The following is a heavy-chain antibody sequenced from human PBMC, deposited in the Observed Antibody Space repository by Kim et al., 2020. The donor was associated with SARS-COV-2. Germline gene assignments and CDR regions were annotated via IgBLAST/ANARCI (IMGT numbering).Heavy chain of an antibody. CDR2: ISTHSGYT. V-gene: IGHV3-11*05. Sequence: GGSLRLSCAASGFTFSDYYMSWIRQAPGKGLEWVSWISTHSGYTNYAASVKGRFTISRDDGKNLLYLQMNSLRDEDTAVYYCAREAARPDFWGQGTLVTVSS. CDR3: AREAARPDF. J-gene: IGHJ4*02. D-gene: IGHD6-6*01. CDR1: GFTFSDYY.